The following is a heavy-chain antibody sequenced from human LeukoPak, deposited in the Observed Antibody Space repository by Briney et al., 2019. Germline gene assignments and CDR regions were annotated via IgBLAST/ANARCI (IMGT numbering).Heavy chain of an antibody. CDR2: IWYDGSNK. CDR1: GFTFSSYG. CDR3: ARGDYYDSSGYYS. V-gene: IGHV3-33*01. J-gene: IGHJ4*02. D-gene: IGHD3-22*01. Sequence: GGSLRLSCAASGFTFSSYGMHWVRQAPGKGLEWVAVIWYDGSNKYYADSVEGRFTISRDNSKNTLYLQMNSLRAEDTAVYYCARGDYYDSSGYYSWGQGTLVTVSS.